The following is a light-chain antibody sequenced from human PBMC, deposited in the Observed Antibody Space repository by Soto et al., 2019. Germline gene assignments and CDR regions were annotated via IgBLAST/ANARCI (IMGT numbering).Light chain of an antibody. CDR3: LRYGGPSWT. CDR2: GAS. V-gene: IGKV3-20*01. CDR1: QSVTSNY. Sequence: EIVLTQSPGTLSLSPGERATLSCRASQSVTSNYLAWYQQKPGQAPRLLIFGASSRATGIPDKFSGSGSGTDFTLTISRLEPDDFGVYYCLRYGGPSWTFGQGTRVEIK. J-gene: IGKJ1*01.